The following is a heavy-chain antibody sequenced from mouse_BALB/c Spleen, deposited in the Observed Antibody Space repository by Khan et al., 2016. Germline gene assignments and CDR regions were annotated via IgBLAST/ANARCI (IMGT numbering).Heavy chain of an antibody. CDR1: GYSITSGYG. J-gene: IGHJ2*01. Sequence: VQLQESGPGLVKPSQSLSLTCTVTGYSITSGYGWNWIRQFPGNKLEWMGYISYSGSTNYNPSLKSRISISRDTSKNQFFLQLNTVTTEDIATSDCARAATTNYWGQGTTLTVSS. CDR3: ARAATTNY. V-gene: IGHV3-2*02. D-gene: IGHD1-2*01. CDR2: ISYSGST.